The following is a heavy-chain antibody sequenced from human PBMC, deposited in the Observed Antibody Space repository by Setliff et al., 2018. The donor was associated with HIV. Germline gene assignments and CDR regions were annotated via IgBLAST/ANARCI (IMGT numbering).Heavy chain of an antibody. CDR3: AREELVVVALRGYMDV. Sequence: GGSLRLSCAASGFSFSNFAMSWVRQAPGKGLELVSAIYGGGSYTYYADSVKGRFTISRDNSQNTLYLQMNGLRVGDAAVYYCAREELVVVALRGYMDVWGKGTTVTVSS. J-gene: IGHJ6*03. D-gene: IGHD2-15*01. CDR1: GFSFSNFA. V-gene: IGHV3-23*03. CDR2: IYGGGSYT.